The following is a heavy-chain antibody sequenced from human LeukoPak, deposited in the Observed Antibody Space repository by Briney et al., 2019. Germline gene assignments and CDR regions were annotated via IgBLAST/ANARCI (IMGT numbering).Heavy chain of an antibody. D-gene: IGHD4-17*01. Sequence: SETLSLTCAVYGGSFSGYFWSWIRQPPGKGLEWIGDINHNGGTNYNPSLKSRVTISVDTSKNQFSLKLSSVTAADTAVYYCARDLDYGANGAYFDYWGQGTLVTVSS. CDR2: INHNGGT. CDR3: ARDLDYGANGAYFDY. CDR1: GGSFSGYF. V-gene: IGHV4-34*01. J-gene: IGHJ4*02.